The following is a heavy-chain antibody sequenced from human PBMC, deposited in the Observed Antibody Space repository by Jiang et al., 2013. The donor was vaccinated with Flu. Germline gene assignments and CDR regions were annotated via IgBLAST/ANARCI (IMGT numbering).Heavy chain of an antibody. J-gene: IGHJ4*02. CDR1: GDSVSSNSAA. V-gene: IGHV6-1*01. CDR2: TYYRSKWYN. D-gene: IGHD6-19*01. CDR3: ARAVGHWGIAVAGELDY. Sequence: TLSLTCAISGDSVSSNSAAWNWIRQSPSRGLEWLGRTYYRSKWYNDYAVSVKSRITINPDTSKNQFSLQLNSVTPEDTAVYYCARAVGHWGIAVAGELDYWGQGTLVTVSS.